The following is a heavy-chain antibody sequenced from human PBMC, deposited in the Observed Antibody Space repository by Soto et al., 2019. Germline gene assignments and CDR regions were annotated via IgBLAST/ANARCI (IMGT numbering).Heavy chain of an antibody. D-gene: IGHD2-2*01. Sequence: ASVNVSCKASGYTFTNYAIHWVRQATGQRLEWMGWINAGNGNTEFSQKFQGRVTLTRDTSASIAYMELRSLRSEDTALYYCARDSSLYCSSTSCLNWFDPWGQGTLVTVSS. V-gene: IGHV1-3*01. J-gene: IGHJ5*02. CDR3: ARDSSLYCSSTSCLNWFDP. CDR2: INAGNGNT. CDR1: GYTFTNYA.